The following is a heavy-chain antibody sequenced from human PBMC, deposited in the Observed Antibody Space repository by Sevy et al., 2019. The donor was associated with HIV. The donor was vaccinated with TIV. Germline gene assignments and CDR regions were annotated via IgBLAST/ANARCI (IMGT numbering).Heavy chain of an antibody. D-gene: IGHD4-17*01. CDR2: ISGSGGYT. J-gene: IGHJ6*02. V-gene: IGHV3-23*01. CDR3: ARDHVKDGDLGDYYYFAMDV. Sequence: GGSLRLSCAASGFIFSSYVMTWVRQAPGKGLEWVSTISGSGGYTYYAESVKGRFTISRDNSNNILYLQMNSLRAEDTAVYYCARDHVKDGDLGDYYYFAMDVWGQGTTVTVSS. CDR1: GFIFSSYV.